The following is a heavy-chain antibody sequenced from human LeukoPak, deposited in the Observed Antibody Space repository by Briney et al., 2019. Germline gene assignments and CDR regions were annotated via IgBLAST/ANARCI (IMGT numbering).Heavy chain of an antibody. CDR3: ARGLGRARPRFDY. CDR1: GGSFSGYY. V-gene: IGHV4-34*01. J-gene: IGHJ4*02. D-gene: IGHD6-6*01. Sequence: KPSETLSLTCAVYGGSFSGYYWSWIRQPPGKGLEWTGEINHSGSTNYNPSLKSRVTISLDTSKNQFSLKLSSVTAADTAEYYCARGLGRARPRFDYWGQGTLVTVSS. CDR2: INHSGST.